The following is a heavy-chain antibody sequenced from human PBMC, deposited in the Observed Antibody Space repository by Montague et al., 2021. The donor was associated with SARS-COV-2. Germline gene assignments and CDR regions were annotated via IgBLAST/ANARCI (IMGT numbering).Heavy chain of an antibody. CDR1: GFSFDTYG. Sequence: SLRLSCAASGFSFDTYGMSWVRQAPGKGLEWVSAIGGSGAGTYYADSVKGRFTISRDNSKNTLFLQMNSLRAEDTALYYCAKSLDTSGYSFERGADYWGQGTLVTVSS. V-gene: IGHV3-23*01. J-gene: IGHJ4*02. CDR2: IGGSGAGT. D-gene: IGHD5-12*01. CDR3: AKSLDTSGYSFERGADY.